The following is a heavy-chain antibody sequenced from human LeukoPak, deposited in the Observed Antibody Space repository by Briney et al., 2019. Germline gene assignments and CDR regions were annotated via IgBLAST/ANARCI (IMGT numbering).Heavy chain of an antibody. CDR2: INPSSGGT. J-gene: IGHJ4*02. CDR1: GYTFTSYQ. V-gene: IGHV1-46*01. CDR3: ARDPGADYGGFGRVDFFDF. D-gene: IGHD4-23*01. Sequence: ASVKVSCTASGYTFTSYQMHWVRQAPGLGLEWMGIINPSSGGTSYAQKFQGRVTMTRDTSTSTVYMDLSSLRSEDTAVYFCARDPGADYGGFGRVDFFDFWGQGTLVTVSS.